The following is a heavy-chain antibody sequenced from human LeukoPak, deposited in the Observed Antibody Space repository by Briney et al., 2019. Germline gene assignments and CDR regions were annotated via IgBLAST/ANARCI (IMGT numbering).Heavy chain of an antibody. Sequence: GRSLRLSCAASGFTFSSYAMPWVRQAPGKGLEWVAVISYDGSNKYYADSVKGRFTISRDNSKNTLYLQMNSLRAEDTAVYYCAKERFYDSSGYPWNYWGQGTLVSVSS. CDR3: AKERFYDSSGYPWNY. V-gene: IGHV3-30-3*01. D-gene: IGHD3-22*01. CDR1: GFTFSSYA. J-gene: IGHJ4*02. CDR2: ISYDGSNK.